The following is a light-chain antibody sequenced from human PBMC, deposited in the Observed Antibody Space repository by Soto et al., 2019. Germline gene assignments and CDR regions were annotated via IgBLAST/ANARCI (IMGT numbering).Light chain of an antibody. CDR2: DAD. Sequence: QSALTQPASVSGSPGQLITMSCTGTSSDVGDYTYVSWYQQHPGTAPKLIIYDADNRPSGVSNRFSGSKSGNTASLTISGLQAADEADYFCTSYSTSSALVVFGGGTKLTVL. V-gene: IGLV2-14*01. CDR3: TSYSTSSALVV. J-gene: IGLJ2*01. CDR1: SSDVGDYTY.